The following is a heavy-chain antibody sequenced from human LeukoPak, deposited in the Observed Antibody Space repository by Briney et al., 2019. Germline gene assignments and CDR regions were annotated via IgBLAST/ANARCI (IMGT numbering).Heavy chain of an antibody. CDR2: INHSGST. D-gene: IGHD3-10*01. J-gene: IGHJ5*02. CDR3: ARDRITMVRGVIQGDWFDP. Sequence: SETLSLTCAVYGGSFSGYYWSWIRQPPGKGLEWIGEINHSGSTNYNPSLKSRVTISVDTSKNQFSLRLSSVTAADTAVYYCARDRITMVRGVIQGDWFDPWGQGTLVTVSS. V-gene: IGHV4-34*01. CDR1: GGSFSGYY.